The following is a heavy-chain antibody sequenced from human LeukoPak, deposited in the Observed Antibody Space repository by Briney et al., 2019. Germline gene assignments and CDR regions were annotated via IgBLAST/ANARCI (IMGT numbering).Heavy chain of an antibody. J-gene: IGHJ4*02. D-gene: IGHD6-19*01. V-gene: IGHV4-39*01. CDR3: ARLGSSAPLYYFDY. CDR1: GGSMRSSSYY. CDR2: IYYSGRT. Sequence: SDTLSLTCTVSGGSMRSSSYYWAWIPQPPGKVLEWIGNIYYSGRTYYNPSLKSRVTISADTSKNQFSMKLSSVTAADSAMYYCARLGSSAPLYYFDYWGQGTLVTVSS.